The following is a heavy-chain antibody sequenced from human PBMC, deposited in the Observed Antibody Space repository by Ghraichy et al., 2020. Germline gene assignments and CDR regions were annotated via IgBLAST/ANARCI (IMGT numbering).Heavy chain of an antibody. Sequence: GGSLRLSCAASGFTFSSYSMNWVRQAPGKGLEWVSYISSSSSTIYYADSVKGRFTISRDNAKNSLYLQMNSLRDEDTAVYYCARDPLSWGYDILTGQKVFDYWGQGTLVTVSS. CDR2: ISSSSSTI. V-gene: IGHV3-48*02. D-gene: IGHD3-9*01. CDR3: ARDPLSWGYDILTGQKVFDY. J-gene: IGHJ4*02. CDR1: GFTFSSYS.